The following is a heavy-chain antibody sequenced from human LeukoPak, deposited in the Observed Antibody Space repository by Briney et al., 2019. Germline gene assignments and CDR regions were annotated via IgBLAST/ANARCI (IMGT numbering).Heavy chain of an antibody. Sequence: GGSLRLSCAASGFTFSNYDMSWVRQAPGKGLEWVSTISVSGGSTYYADSVKGRFTISRDNSKNTLYLQMNSLRAEDTAVYYCANKWGHPTAPFDYWGQGTLVTVSS. V-gene: IGHV3-23*01. CDR1: GFTFSNYD. D-gene: IGHD3-16*01. CDR3: ANKWGHPTAPFDY. J-gene: IGHJ4*02. CDR2: ISVSGGST.